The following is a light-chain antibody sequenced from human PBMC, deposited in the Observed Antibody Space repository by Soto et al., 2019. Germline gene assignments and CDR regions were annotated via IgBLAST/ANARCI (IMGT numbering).Light chain of an antibody. CDR3: QHSYRFPKT. J-gene: IGKJ1*01. V-gene: IGKV1-39*01. CDR2: AAS. Sequence: VQMTQSPSSLSASVGDSLTLTCRASQTVTSYLNWYQQKPGKAPKLLIYAASTLQSGVPSRFSGSGSCKTLTLTIISLQPEDFATYYCQHSYRFPKTVGRRTQVDIK. CDR1: QTVTSY.